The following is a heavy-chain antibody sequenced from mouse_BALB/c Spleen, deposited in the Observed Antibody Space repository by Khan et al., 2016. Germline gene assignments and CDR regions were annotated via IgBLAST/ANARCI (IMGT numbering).Heavy chain of an antibody. CDR1: GYSITSDYA. CDR2: ISYSGST. V-gene: IGHV3-2*02. D-gene: IGHD1-1*01. Sequence: EVELVESGPGLVKPSQSLSLTCTVTGYSITSDYAWNWIRQFPGNKLEWMGYISYSGSTSYNPSLKSRISITRDPSKNQFFLQLNAVTAEDTAAYYCTTTVVAPRFAYWGQGTLVTVSA. CDR3: TTTVVAPRFAY. J-gene: IGHJ3*01.